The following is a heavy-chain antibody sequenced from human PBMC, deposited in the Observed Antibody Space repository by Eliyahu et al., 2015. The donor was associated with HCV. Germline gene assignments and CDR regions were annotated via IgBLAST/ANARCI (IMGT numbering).Heavy chain of an antibody. V-gene: IGHV4-31*03. Sequence: VQLQESGPGLVKPSQTLSLXCXVSXGSISSXGXXWRWIRXHPGKGLEWSGDSYYCGSTYYNPSLKSRVTISVDTSKNQFSLKLSSVTAADTXVYYCARDPIRYCSSTSCSDAFDIWGQGTMVTVSS. D-gene: IGHD2-2*01. CDR1: XGSISSXGXX. CDR3: ARDPIRYCSSTSCSDAFDI. J-gene: IGHJ3*02. CDR2: SYYCGST.